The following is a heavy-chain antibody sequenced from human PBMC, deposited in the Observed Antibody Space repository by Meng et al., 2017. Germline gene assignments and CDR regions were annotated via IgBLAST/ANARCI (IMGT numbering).Heavy chain of an antibody. J-gene: IGHJ5*02. V-gene: IGHV4-39*07. Sequence: LRPQESGPRLGTPSETLVRTCNAGGGSIASSSACWGWFRQPPGKWLAWIGSSSYRGSSYYNPSLKSRVTISVDAAKNQFSLKLSSVTAADTAVYYCARGRVVNWFDPWGQGTLVTVSS. CDR1: GGSIASSSAC. CDR2: SSYRGSS. D-gene: IGHD2-15*01. CDR3: ARGRVVNWFDP.